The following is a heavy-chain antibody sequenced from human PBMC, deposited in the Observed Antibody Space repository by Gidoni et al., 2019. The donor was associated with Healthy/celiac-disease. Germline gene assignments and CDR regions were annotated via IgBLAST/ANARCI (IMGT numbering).Heavy chain of an antibody. CDR1: GGSISSSSYY. CDR2: IYYSGST. D-gene: IGHD3-22*01. V-gene: IGHV4-39*01. Sequence: QLQLQESGPGLVKPSETLSLTCTVSGGSISSSSYYWGWIRQPPGKGLAWIGSIYYSGSTYYNPSLKSRDTISVDTSKNQFSLKLSSVTAADTAVYYCARRGGYYYDSSGYVDYWGQGTLVTVSS. CDR3: ARRGGYYYDSSGYVDY. J-gene: IGHJ4*02.